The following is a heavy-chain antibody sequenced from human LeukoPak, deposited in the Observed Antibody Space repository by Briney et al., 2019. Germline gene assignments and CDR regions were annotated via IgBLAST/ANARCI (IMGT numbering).Heavy chain of an antibody. CDR2: IKQDGSDK. J-gene: IGHJ4*02. V-gene: IGHV3-7*01. CDR1: GFTFSTYW. D-gene: IGHD2-2*01. CDR3: ARVLPVASRDY. Sequence: QSGGSLRLSCAASGFTFSTYWMSWVRQAPGKGLEWVANIKQDGSDKFYVDSVKGRFTISRDNAKNSMYLRMSSLRAEDTAIYYCARVLPVASRDYWGQGTLVTVSS.